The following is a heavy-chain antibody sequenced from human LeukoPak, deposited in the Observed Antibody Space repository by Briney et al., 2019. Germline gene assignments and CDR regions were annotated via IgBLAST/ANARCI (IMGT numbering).Heavy chain of an antibody. CDR3: ARAFDGSGSYYNPPDAFDI. Sequence: EASVKVSCKASGGTFSSYAISWLRQAPGQGLEWMGGIIPIFGTANYAQKFQGRVTITADESTSTAYMELSSLRSEDTAVYYCARAFDGSGSYYNPPDAFDIWGQGTMVTVSS. J-gene: IGHJ3*02. CDR2: IIPIFGTA. CDR1: GGTFSSYA. D-gene: IGHD3-10*01. V-gene: IGHV1-69*13.